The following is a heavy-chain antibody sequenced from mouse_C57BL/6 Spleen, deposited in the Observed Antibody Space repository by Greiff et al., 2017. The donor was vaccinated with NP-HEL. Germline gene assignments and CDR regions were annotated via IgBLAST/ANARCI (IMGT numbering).Heavy chain of an antibody. V-gene: IGHV1-82*01. CDR3: ARDYGSSYPGAY. Sequence: VQLVESGPELVKPGASVKISCKASGYAFSSSWMNWVKQRPGKGLEWIGRIYPGDGDTNYNGKFKGKATLTADKSSSTAYMQLSSLTSEDSAVYFCARDYGSSYPGAYWGQGTLVTVSA. CDR2: IYPGDGDT. J-gene: IGHJ3*01. CDR1: GYAFSSSW. D-gene: IGHD1-1*01.